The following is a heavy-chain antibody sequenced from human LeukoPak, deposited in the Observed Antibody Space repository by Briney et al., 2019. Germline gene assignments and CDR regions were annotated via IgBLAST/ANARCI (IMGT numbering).Heavy chain of an antibody. CDR2: INHSGST. CDR1: GGSFSGYY. CDR3: ARQKQWLAIDY. D-gene: IGHD6-19*01. Sequence: SETLSLTCAVYGGSFSGYYWSWIRQPPGKGLEWIGEINHSGSTNYNPSLKSRVTISVDTSKNQFSLKLSSVTAADTAVYYCARQKQWLAIDYWGQGTLVTVSS. V-gene: IGHV4-34*01. J-gene: IGHJ4*02.